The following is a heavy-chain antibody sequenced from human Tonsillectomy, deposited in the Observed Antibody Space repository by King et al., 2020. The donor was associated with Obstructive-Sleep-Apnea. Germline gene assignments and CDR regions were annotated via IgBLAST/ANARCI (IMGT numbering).Heavy chain of an antibody. D-gene: IGHD5-12*01. J-gene: IGHJ4*02. CDR1: GYSFTSYW. CDR3: ARRSVDIVATLDQYYFDY. Sequence: VQLVQSGAEVKKPGESLKISCKGSGYSFTSYWIGWVRQMPGKGLEWMGIIYPGDSDTRYSPSFQGQVTISADKSISTAYLQWSSLKASATAMYYCARRSVDIVATLDQYYFDYWGQGTLVTVSS. V-gene: IGHV5-51*01. CDR2: IYPGDSDT.